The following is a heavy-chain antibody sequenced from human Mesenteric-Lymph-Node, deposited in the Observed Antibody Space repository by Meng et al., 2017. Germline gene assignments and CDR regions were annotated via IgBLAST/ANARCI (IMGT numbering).Heavy chain of an antibody. CDR1: GFIFSSVW. D-gene: IGHD3-10*01. Sequence: GESLKISCVGSGFIFSSVWMSWVRQAPGKGLEWVANIKQDGSEKYYVDSVKGRFTISRDNAKNSLYLQMDSLRAEDTAVYYCAAYSSGSYYKTYYYGMDVWGQGTTVTVSS. V-gene: IGHV3-7*01. J-gene: IGHJ6*02. CDR2: IKQDGSEK. CDR3: AAYSSGSYYKTYYYGMDV.